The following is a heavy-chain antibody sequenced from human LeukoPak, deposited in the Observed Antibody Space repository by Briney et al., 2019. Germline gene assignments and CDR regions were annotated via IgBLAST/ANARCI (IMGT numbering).Heavy chain of an antibody. J-gene: IGHJ4*02. CDR1: GFTFSSYG. Sequence: PGGSLRLSCAASGFTFSSYGMHWVRQAPGKGLEWVAFIRYDGSNKYYADSVKGRFTISRDNSKNTLYLQMNSLRAEDTAVYYCARDRVGYCSGGSCPINQGGLDYWGQGTLVTVSS. CDR2: IRYDGSNK. V-gene: IGHV3-30*02. D-gene: IGHD2-15*01. CDR3: ARDRVGYCSGGSCPINQGGLDY.